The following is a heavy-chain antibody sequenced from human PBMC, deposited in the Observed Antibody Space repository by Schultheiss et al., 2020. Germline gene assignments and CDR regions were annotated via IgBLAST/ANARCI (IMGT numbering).Heavy chain of an antibody. J-gene: IGHJ4*02. CDR3: ARHPSGGNSLKFDY. V-gene: IGHV4-4*07. Sequence: SETLSLTCTVSGGSISSYYWSWIRQPAGKGLEWIGRIYTSGSTNYNPSLKSRVTISVDTSKNQFSLKLSSVTAADTAVYYCARHPSGGNSLKFDYWGQGTLVTVSS. D-gene: IGHD4-23*01. CDR2: IYTSGST. CDR1: GGSISSYY.